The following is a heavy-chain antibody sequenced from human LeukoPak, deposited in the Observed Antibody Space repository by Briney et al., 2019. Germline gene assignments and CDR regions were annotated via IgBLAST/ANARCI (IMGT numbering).Heavy chain of an antibody. CDR2: IIGSGGST. V-gene: IGHV3-23*01. D-gene: IGHD6-6*01. Sequence: GGCLRLSCAASGFTFSSYAVSWVRQAPGKGLEWVSAIIGSGGSTYYADSVKGRFTISRDNSKNTLYLQVNSLRAEDTAVYYCAKDRAAARSYFDYWGQGTLVTVSS. CDR3: AKDRAAARSYFDY. J-gene: IGHJ4*02. CDR1: GFTFSSYA.